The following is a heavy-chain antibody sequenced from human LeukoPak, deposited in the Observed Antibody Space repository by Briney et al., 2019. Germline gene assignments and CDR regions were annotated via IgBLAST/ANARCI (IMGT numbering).Heavy chain of an antibody. V-gene: IGHV1-2*02. Sequence: ASVKVSCKASGYTFTGYYMHWVRQAPGQGLEWMGWINPNSGGTNYAQKFQGRVTMTRDASISTAYMELSRLRSDDTAVYYCARGGQWLVLGWFDPWGQGTLVTVSS. CDR3: ARGGQWLVLGWFDP. J-gene: IGHJ5*02. CDR2: INPNSGGT. D-gene: IGHD6-19*01. CDR1: GYTFTGYY.